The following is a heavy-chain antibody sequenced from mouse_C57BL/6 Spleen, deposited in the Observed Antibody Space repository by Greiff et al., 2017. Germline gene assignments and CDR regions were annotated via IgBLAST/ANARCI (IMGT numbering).Heavy chain of an antibody. CDR3: ARRGSGRYFDV. CDR2: ICNGGGST. D-gene: IGHD1-1*02. V-gene: IGHV5-12*01. J-gene: IGHJ1*03. Sequence: EVQGVESGGGLVQPGGSLKLSCAASGFTFSDYYMYWVRQTPEKRLEWVAYICNGGGSTYYPDTVKGRFTFSRDNAKNHLYLQLSRQKSEDTAMYYFARRGSGRYFDVWGTGTTVTVSS. CDR1: GFTFSDYY.